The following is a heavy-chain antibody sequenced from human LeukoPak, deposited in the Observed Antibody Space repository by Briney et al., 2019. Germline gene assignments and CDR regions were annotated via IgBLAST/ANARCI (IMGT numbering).Heavy chain of an antibody. D-gene: IGHD5-12*01. J-gene: IGHJ4*02. CDR2: ISSSSSYI. CDR3: ARGRGYSGYYFDY. Sequence: GGSLRLSCAASGFTFSSYSMNWVRQAPGKGLEWVSSISSSSSYIYYADSVEGRFTISRDNAKNSLYLQVNSLRAEDTAVYYCARGRGYSGYYFDYWGQGTLVTVSS. CDR1: GFTFSSYS. V-gene: IGHV3-21*01.